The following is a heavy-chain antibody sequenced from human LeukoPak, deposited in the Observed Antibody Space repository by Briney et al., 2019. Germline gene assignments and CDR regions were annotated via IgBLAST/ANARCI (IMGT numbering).Heavy chain of an antibody. V-gene: IGHV1-2*06. J-gene: IGHJ3*01. CDR3: AKVQWLADDIFDF. D-gene: IGHD6-19*01. CDR1: GYTFTDLC. CDR2: INPRSGDT. Sequence: ASVKVSCKASGYTFTDLCLHWMRQAPGQGLEWMGRINPRSGDTNYAQRFQGRVTMTSDTSISTGYMELTRLESDDTAVYYCAKVQWLADDIFDFWGQGTMITVSS.